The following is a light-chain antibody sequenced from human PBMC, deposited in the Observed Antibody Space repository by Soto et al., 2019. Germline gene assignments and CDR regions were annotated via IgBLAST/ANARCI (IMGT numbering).Light chain of an antibody. CDR3: CSYAGSSNV. V-gene: IGLV2-23*03. CDR1: SSDVGSYNL. Sequence: QSALTQPASVSGSPGQSITISCTGTSSDVGSYNLVSWYQQHPGKAPKLMIYEGSKRPSGVSNRFSGSKSGNTASLTISGLQAEDEADYYCCSYAGSSNVFGTGTKLTAL. CDR2: EGS. J-gene: IGLJ1*01.